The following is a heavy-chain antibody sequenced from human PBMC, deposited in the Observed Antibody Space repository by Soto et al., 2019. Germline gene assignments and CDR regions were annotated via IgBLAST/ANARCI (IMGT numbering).Heavy chain of an antibody. Sequence: PWGPLRLPRPASGLTFSSYGMHWVRQAPGKGLEWVAVISYDGSNKYYADSVKGRFTISRDNSKNTLYLQMNSLRAEDTAVYYCAKNIGIAAATYGMDVWGQGTTVTVSS. J-gene: IGHJ6*02. CDR3: AKNIGIAAATYGMDV. CDR2: ISYDGSNK. D-gene: IGHD6-13*01. V-gene: IGHV3-30*18. CDR1: GLTFSSYG.